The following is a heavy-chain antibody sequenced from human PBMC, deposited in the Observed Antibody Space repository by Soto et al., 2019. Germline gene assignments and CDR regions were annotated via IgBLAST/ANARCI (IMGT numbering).Heavy chain of an antibody. CDR2: MWYDGLRQ. CDR1: GFTLNNYG. Sequence: PGGSLRLSCVGSGFTLNNYGVHWVRQAPGEGLEWVALMWYDGLRQTYLDSVRGRFTVSRDSSTNTIYLQMNSLRVEDTGNYFCVKESTPPFFDSWGQGTPVTVSS. J-gene: IGHJ4*02. CDR3: VKESTPPFFDS. V-gene: IGHV3-33*03. D-gene: IGHD2-15*01.